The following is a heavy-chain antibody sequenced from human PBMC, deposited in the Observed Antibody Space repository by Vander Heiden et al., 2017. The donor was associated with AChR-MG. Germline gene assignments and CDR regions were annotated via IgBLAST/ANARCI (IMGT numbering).Heavy chain of an antibody. Sequence: EVQLVESGGGLVQPGGSLRLSCAASGFTFSSYEMNWVRQAPGKGLEWISYISTSGSSRIYADSVKGRFTISRDNAKNSVYMELNSLRVDDTAVYFCTRDQRSGADRWFDSWGQGTLVTVSS. CDR1: GFTFSSYE. D-gene: IGHD6-19*01. CDR2: ISTSGSSR. J-gene: IGHJ5*01. V-gene: IGHV3-48*03. CDR3: TRDQRSGADRWFDS.